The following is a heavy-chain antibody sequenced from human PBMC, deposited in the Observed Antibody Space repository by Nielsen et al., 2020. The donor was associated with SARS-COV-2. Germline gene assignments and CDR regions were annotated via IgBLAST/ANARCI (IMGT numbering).Heavy chain of an antibody. CDR1: GFTFDDYA. Sequence: SLKISRAASGFTFDDYAMHWVRQAPGKGLEWVSGISWNSGSIGYADSVKGRFTISRDNAKNTLYLQMHRLSAEDTAVYYCARDPQNIGYGMGVLGQGTTVTVSS. J-gene: IGHJ6*02. D-gene: IGHD2/OR15-2a*01. V-gene: IGHV3-9*01. CDR3: ARDPQNIGYGMGV. CDR2: ISWNSGSI.